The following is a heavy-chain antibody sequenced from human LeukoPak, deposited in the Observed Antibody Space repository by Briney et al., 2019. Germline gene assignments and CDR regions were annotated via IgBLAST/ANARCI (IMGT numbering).Heavy chain of an antibody. CDR1: GYTFTSYG. Sequence: ASVKVSCKASGYTFTSYGISWVRQAPGQGLEWMGWISAYNGNTNYAQKLQGRVTMTTDTSTSTAYMGLRSLRSDDTAVYYCARSPYDFWSGYYQYNFDYWGQGTLVTVSS. D-gene: IGHD3-3*01. V-gene: IGHV1-18*01. J-gene: IGHJ4*02. CDR3: ARSPYDFWSGYYQYNFDY. CDR2: ISAYNGNT.